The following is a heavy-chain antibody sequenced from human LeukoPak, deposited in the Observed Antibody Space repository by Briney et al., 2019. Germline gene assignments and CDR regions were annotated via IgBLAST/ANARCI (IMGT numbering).Heavy chain of an antibody. V-gene: IGHV3-21*01. D-gene: IGHD3-10*01. CDR1: GFTFSSYS. CDR3: ARGGVTMVREYYFDY. CDR2: ISSSSSYI. Sequence: GGSLRLSCAASGFTFSSYSMNWVRQAPGKGLEWVSSISSSSSYIYYADSVKGRFTISRDNAKNSLYLQMNSLRAEDTAVYYCARGGVTMVREYYFDYWGQGTLVTVSS. J-gene: IGHJ4*02.